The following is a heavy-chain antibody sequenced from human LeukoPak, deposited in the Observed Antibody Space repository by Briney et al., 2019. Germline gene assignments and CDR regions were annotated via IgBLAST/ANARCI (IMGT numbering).Heavy chain of an antibody. J-gene: IGHJ4*02. V-gene: IGHV3-7*01. CDR1: GFTFSIYW. CDR3: ARTVRITMSGTPPRYFDC. Sequence: GGSLRLSCAASGFTFSIYWMSWVRQAPGKGLGWVANIKEDGSEKYYVDSVKGRFTISRDNAKNSLYLQMNSLRVEDTAVYYCARTVRITMSGTPPRYFDCWGQGTLVTVSS. D-gene: IGHD3-22*01. CDR2: IKEDGSEK.